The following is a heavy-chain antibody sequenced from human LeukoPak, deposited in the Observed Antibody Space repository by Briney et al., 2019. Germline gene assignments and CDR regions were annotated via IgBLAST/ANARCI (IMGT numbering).Heavy chain of an antibody. CDR2: IDPSDSYT. D-gene: IGHD3-10*01. V-gene: IGHV5-10-1*01. CDR3: ARDPMVRGVIITKDYYYYYGMDV. Sequence: GESLRISCKGSGYSFTSYWIGWVRQMPGKGLEWMGRIDPSDSYTNNSPSFQGHVTISADKSISTAYLQWSSLKASDTAMYYCARDPMVRGVIITKDYYYYYGMDVWGKGTTVTVSS. CDR1: GYSFTSYW. J-gene: IGHJ6*04.